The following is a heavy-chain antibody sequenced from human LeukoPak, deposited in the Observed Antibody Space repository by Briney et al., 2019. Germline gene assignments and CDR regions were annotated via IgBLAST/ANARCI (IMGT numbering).Heavy chain of an antibody. J-gene: IGHJ4*02. CDR2: ISSSSSYI. V-gene: IGHV3-21*01. D-gene: IGHD2-2*01. Sequence: PGGSLRLSCAASGFTFSSYSMNWVRQAPGKGLEWVSYISSSSSYIYYADSVKGRFTISRDNAKNSLYLQMSSLRAEDTAVYYCARGSYCSGTSCEHFDYWGQGTLVTVSS. CDR3: ARGSYCSGTSCEHFDY. CDR1: GFTFSSYS.